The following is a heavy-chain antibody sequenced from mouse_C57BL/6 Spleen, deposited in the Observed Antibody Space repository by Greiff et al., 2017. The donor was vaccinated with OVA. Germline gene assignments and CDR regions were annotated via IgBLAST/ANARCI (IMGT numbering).Heavy chain of an antibody. J-gene: IGHJ4*01. D-gene: IGHD1-1*01. CDR1: GFSLSTSGMG. CDR3: ARRGGYYYGSIYAMDY. Sequence: QVTLKESGPGILQSSQTLSLTCSFSGFSLSTSGMGVSWIRQPSGKGLEWLAHIYWDDDKRYNPSLKSRLTISKDTSRNQVFLKITSVDTADTATYYCARRGGYYYGSIYAMDYWGQGTSVTVSS. CDR2: IYWDDDK. V-gene: IGHV8-12*01.